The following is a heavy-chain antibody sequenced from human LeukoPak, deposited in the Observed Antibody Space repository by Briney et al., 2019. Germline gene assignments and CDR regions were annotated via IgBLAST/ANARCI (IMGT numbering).Heavy chain of an antibody. CDR2: INTNTGNP. CDR3: ARGSITIFGRGLPPEY. J-gene: IGHJ4*02. V-gene: IGHV7-4-1*02. CDR1: GYTFTSYA. Sequence: ASVKVSCKASGYTFTSYAMNWVRQAPGQGLEWMGWINTNTGNPTYAQGFTGRFVFSLDTSVSTAYLQISSLKAEDTAVYYCARGSITIFGRGLPPEYWGQGTLVTVSS. D-gene: IGHD3-9*01.